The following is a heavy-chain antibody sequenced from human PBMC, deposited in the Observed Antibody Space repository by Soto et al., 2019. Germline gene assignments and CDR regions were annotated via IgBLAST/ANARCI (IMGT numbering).Heavy chain of an antibody. J-gene: IGHJ3*01. D-gene: IGHD3-9*01. V-gene: IGHV4-30-4*01. CDR1: GGSISSGDYY. CDR3: ARDLQSFHWLTLGFDL. Sequence: TLSLTCPVSGGSISSGDYYWSWVRQPPGKGLEWIGYIYYSGSTYYNPSLKSRVTISVDTSKNQFSLKLSSVTAADTAVYYCARDLQSFHWLTLGFDLWGQGTRATV. CDR2: IYYSGST.